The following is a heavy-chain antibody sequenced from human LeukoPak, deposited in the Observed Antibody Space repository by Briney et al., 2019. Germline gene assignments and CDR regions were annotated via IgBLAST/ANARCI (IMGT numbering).Heavy chain of an antibody. CDR2: ISNSGSPI. J-gene: IGHJ4*02. CDR1: GFPFRSYE. CDR3: AGGAQFGGSFVF. D-gene: IGHD1-26*01. V-gene: IGHV3-48*03. Sequence: GPLRPSCAASGFPFRSYEWAWVRQPPGMGLEWVAYISNSGSPIKYGHAVKGRSTISRDNPKNSVYLQMNSLSADDTAFYFCAGGAQFGGSFVFWGQGTLVTVSS.